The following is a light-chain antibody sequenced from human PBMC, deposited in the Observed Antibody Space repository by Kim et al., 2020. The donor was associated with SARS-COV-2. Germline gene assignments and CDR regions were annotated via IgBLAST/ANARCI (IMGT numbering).Light chain of an antibody. CDR3: QVWDSSSDHSV. V-gene: IGLV3-21*04. J-gene: IGLJ2*01. CDR2: YDS. CDR1: NIGSKS. Sequence: VSVVPGKTARITCGGNNIGSKSVHWYQQKPGQAPVLVIYYDSDRPSGIPERFSGSNSGNTATLTISRVEAGDEADYYCQVWDSSSDHSVFGGGTQLTVL.